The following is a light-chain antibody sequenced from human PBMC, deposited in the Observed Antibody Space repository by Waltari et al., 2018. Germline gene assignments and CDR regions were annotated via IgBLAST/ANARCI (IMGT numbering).Light chain of an antibody. CDR1: QSISNY. CDR2: AAS. Sequence: DIQMTQSPSSLSASVGERVTITCRASQSISNYLSWFQQKPGQAPKLLIYAASSLQSGVPLRFSGSGSGTDFTLTISSLQPEDFATYHCQQSYSSPLTFGGGTKVEI. J-gene: IGKJ4*01. V-gene: IGKV1-39*01. CDR3: QQSYSSPLT.